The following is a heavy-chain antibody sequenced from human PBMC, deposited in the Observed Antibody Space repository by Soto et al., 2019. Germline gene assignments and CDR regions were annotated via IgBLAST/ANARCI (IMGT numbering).Heavy chain of an antibody. J-gene: IGHJ6*02. V-gene: IGHV1-69*01. D-gene: IGHD2-2*01. CDR3: ARSVSFRYQLLKRGMDV. CDR2: IIPIFATA. CDR1: GGTFSSYA. Sequence: QVQLVQSGAEVKKRGSSVKVSCKASGGTFSSYAISWVRQAPGQGLEWMGGIIPIFATANYAQKFQGRVMITVDESKTTAYMDLSSLRSEDTAVYYCARSVSFRYQLLKRGMDVWGQGTTVTVSS.